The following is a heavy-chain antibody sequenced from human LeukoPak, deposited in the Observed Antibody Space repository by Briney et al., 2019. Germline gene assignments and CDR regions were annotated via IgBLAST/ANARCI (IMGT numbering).Heavy chain of an antibody. CDR3: ARLGNTAMTNWFDP. V-gene: IGHV1-8*03. Sequence: ASVKVSCKASGYTFTDYFIHWVRQAPGQGLEWMGWMNPNSGNTGYAQKFQGRVTITRNTSISTAYMELSSLRSEDTAVYYCARLGNTAMTNWFDPWGQGTLVTVSS. D-gene: IGHD5-18*01. CDR1: GYTFTDYF. CDR2: MNPNSGNT. J-gene: IGHJ5*02.